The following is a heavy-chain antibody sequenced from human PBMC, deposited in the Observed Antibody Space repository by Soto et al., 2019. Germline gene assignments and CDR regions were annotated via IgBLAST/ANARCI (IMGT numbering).Heavy chain of an antibody. CDR3: ARGEYCSSTSCYNYYYYMDV. CDR1: GFTFSSYW. D-gene: IGHD2-2*02. V-gene: IGHV3-7*01. CDR2: IKQDGSEK. J-gene: IGHJ6*03. Sequence: GGSLRLSCAASGFTFSSYWMSWVRQAPGKGLEWVANIKQDGSEKYYVDSVKGRFTISRDNAKNSLYLQMNSLRAEDTAVYYCARGEYCSSTSCYNYYYYMDVWGKGTTVTVSS.